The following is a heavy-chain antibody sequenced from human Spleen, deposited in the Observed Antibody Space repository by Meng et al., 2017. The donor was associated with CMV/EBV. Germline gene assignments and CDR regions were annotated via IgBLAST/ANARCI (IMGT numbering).Heavy chain of an antibody. CDR1: GFTFSSYV. Sequence: GESLKISCATSGFTFSSYVFSWVRQAPGKGLEWVSSISGIGGKTSSADSVKGRFTTSRDNSKSTLFLQMSSLRAEDTAVYYCATDPGSWGITGTSFWFDPWGQGTLVTVSS. CDR3: ATDPGSWGITGTSFWFDP. D-gene: IGHD1-7*01. V-gene: IGHV3-23*01. J-gene: IGHJ5*02. CDR2: ISGIGGKT.